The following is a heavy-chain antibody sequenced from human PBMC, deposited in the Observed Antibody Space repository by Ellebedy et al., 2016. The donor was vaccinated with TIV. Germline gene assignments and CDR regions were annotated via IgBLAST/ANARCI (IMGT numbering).Heavy chain of an antibody. CDR2: IKNKGDGGTT. CDR3: TTVIIGGGS. J-gene: IGHJ5*02. Sequence: GESLKISCAASGLTFSTAWLRWVRQAPGKGLEWVGRIKNKGDGGTTDYATPVKGRFTISRDDSKNTMYLQMNSLKSDDTAVYYCTTVIIGGGSWGQGTLVTVSS. CDR1: GLTFSTAW. D-gene: IGHD3/OR15-3a*01. V-gene: IGHV3-15*01.